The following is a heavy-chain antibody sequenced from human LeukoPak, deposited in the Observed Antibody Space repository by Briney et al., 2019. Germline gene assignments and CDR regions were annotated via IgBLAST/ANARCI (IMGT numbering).Heavy chain of an antibody. J-gene: IGHJ4*02. CDR3: ATGELGGAL. Sequence: GGSLRLPCAASGFTFSNYAMNWVRQAPGKGLEWVSLISGSTGSTYYADSVKGRFSISRDNSKNTIYLQMNSLRDEDTAVYYCATGELGGALWGQGTQVTVSS. CDR2: ISGSTGST. CDR1: GFTFSNYA. V-gene: IGHV3-23*01. D-gene: IGHD1-26*01.